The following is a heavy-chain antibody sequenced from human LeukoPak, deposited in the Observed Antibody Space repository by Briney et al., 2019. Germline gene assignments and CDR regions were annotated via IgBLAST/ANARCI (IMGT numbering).Heavy chain of an antibody. J-gene: IGHJ6*03. V-gene: IGHV1-69*01. CDR3: ARGKGPDYYYYMDV. Sequence: ASVKASCKASGGTFSSYAISWVRQAPGQGLEWMGGIIPIFGTANYAQKFQGRVTITADESTSTAYMELSSLRSEDTAVYYCARGKGPDYYYYMDVWGKGTTVTISS. CDR2: IIPIFGTA. CDR1: GGTFSSYA. D-gene: IGHD2-2*01.